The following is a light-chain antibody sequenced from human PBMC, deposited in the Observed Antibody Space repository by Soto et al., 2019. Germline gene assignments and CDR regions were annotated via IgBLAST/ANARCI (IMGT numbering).Light chain of an antibody. CDR1: QSVSSY. J-gene: IGKJ4*01. V-gene: IGKV3-11*01. CDR2: DAS. CDR3: QQRSNWQGLT. Sequence: EIVLTQSPATLSLSPGEKATLSCRASQSVSSYLAWYQQKPGQAPRLLIYDASNRATGIPARFSGCGSGTDFTLTISSLEPEDFAVYYCQQRSNWQGLTFGGGTKVEIK.